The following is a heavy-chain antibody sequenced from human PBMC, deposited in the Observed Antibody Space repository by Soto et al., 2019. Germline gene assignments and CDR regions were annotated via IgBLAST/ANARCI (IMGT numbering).Heavy chain of an antibody. D-gene: IGHD3-9*01. CDR3: ASGGGILTGYYYYFDY. Sequence: EVQLLESGGGLVRPGGSLRLSCAASGFTFSSYAMTWVRQAPGKGLEWVSGVSGTGGSAYYADSVKGRFTISRDKSKNTLYLQMNSLRAEDTAVYYCASGGGILTGYYYYFDYWGQGTLVTVSS. CDR2: VSGTGGSA. V-gene: IGHV3-23*01. J-gene: IGHJ4*02. CDR1: GFTFSSYA.